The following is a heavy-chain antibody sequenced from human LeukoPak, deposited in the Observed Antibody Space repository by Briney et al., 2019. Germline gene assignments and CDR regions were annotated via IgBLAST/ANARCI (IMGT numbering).Heavy chain of an antibody. CDR2: FDPEDGET. CDR3: ATVLSGPPGSGNRPFDY. Sequence: GASVKVSCKVSGYTLTELSMHWVRQAPGKGLEWMGGFDPEDGETIYAQKFQGRVTMTEDTSTDTAYMELSSLTSEDTAVYYCATVLSGPPGSGNRPFDYWGQGTLVTVSS. V-gene: IGHV1-24*01. J-gene: IGHJ4*02. D-gene: IGHD3-10*01. CDR1: GYTLTELS.